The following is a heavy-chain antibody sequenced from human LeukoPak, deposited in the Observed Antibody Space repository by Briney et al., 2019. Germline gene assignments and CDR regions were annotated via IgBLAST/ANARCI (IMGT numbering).Heavy chain of an antibody. D-gene: IGHD5-24*01. CDR2: ITTGGPNT. V-gene: IGHV3-23*01. CDR1: GFTFSSYT. J-gene: IGHJ3*02. CDR3: AKTPSTEGDGYNYFIYAFDI. Sequence: PPGGSLRLSCTASGFTFSSYTMSWVRQAPGKGLKWVSTITTGGPNTYYADSVKGRFTVSRDDSKNTLYLQMNSLRAEDTAVYYCAKTPSTEGDGYNYFIYAFDIWGQGTMVTVSS.